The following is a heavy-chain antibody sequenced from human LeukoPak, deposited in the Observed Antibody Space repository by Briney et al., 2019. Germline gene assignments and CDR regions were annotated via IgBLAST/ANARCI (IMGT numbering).Heavy chain of an antibody. Sequence: GGSLRLSCAASGFTFSSYEMNWVRQAPGKGLEWVSVIYSGGGAYYPNSVKGRFTISRDNSKNTLYLQMNSLRAEDTAVYYCASTSRDGNGHYWEWGQGTLVTVSS. CDR2: IYSGGGA. J-gene: IGHJ4*02. CDR1: GFTFSSYE. CDR3: ASTSRDGNGHYWE. V-gene: IGHV3-66*01. D-gene: IGHD3-22*01.